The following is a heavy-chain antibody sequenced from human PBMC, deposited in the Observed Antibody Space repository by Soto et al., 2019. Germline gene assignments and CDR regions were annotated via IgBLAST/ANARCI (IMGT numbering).Heavy chain of an antibody. CDR3: ASGIRSGSYEAALDI. J-gene: IGHJ3*02. V-gene: IGHV4-39*01. CDR1: GGSISSSSYY. Sequence: QLQLQESGPGLVKPSETLSLTCTVSGGSISSSSYYWVWIRQPPGKVLEWIGSIYYRGSTYYNPAPKSRVTKSLGQPTNPSALKLSSVNAADTVVYYCASGIRSGSYEAALDIWGQGTMVTVSS. D-gene: IGHD3-10*01. CDR2: IYYRGST.